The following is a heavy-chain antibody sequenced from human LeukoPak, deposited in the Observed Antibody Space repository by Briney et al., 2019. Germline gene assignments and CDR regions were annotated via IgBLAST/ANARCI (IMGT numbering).Heavy chain of an antibody. D-gene: IGHD6-19*01. CDR2: IWNDGNNK. CDR1: GFTFGNYG. Sequence: GGSLRLSCVASGFTFGNYGMHWVRQAPGKGLEWVAVIWNDGNNKYYADSVKGRFTISRDNAKNSLYLQMNSLRVEDTALYYCGRGDSSGWYFDSWGQGTLVTVSS. CDR3: GRGDSSGWYFDS. J-gene: IGHJ4*02. V-gene: IGHV3-33*01.